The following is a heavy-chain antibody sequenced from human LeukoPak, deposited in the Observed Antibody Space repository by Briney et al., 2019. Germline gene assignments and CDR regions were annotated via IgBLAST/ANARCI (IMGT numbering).Heavy chain of an antibody. J-gene: IGHJ5*02. CDR1: GFTFSSYE. Sequence: PGGSLRLSCAASGFTFSSYEMNWVRQAPGKGLEWVSYISSSGSTIYYADSVKGRFTISRDNAKNSLYLQMNSLRAEDTAVYYCARGGVWEANWFDPWGQGTLVTVSS. V-gene: IGHV3-48*03. CDR2: ISSSGSTI. CDR3: ARGGVWEANWFDP. D-gene: IGHD3-10*01.